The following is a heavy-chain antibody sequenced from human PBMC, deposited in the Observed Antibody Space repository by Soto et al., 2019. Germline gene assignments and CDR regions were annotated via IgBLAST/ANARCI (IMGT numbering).Heavy chain of an antibody. CDR2: IKQDGSEK. Sequence: GGSLRLSCAVSGFTFSNYWMSWVRQAPGKGLEWVANIKQDGSEKYYVDSVKGRFTISRDNAKSSLYLQMNSLRAEDTAVYYCTRAQTTGWYVSYWGQGDLVTVSS. V-gene: IGHV3-7*01. J-gene: IGHJ4*02. D-gene: IGHD6-19*01. CDR1: GFTFSNYW. CDR3: TRAQTTGWYVSY.